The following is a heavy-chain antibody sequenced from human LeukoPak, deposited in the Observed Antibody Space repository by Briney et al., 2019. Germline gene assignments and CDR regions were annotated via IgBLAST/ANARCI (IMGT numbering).Heavy chain of an antibody. V-gene: IGHV4-34*01. CDR1: GGSFSGYY. D-gene: IGHD3-10*01. CDR3: ARAIWFGESPFDY. CDR2: INHSAST. Sequence: PSETLSLTCAVCGGSFSGYYWSWIRQPPGKGLEWIGEINHSASTNYNPSLKSRVTISVDTSKNQFSLKLSSVTAADTAVYYCARAIWFGESPFDYWGQGTLVTVSS. J-gene: IGHJ4*02.